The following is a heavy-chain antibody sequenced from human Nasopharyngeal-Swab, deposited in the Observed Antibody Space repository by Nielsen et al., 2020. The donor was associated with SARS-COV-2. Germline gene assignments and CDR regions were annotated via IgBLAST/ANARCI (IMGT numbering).Heavy chain of an antibody. CDR1: GFTFSSYA. V-gene: IGHV3-23*01. CDR3: AKSIAAAGTGYYYYGMDV. CDR2: ISGSGGST. D-gene: IGHD6-13*01. J-gene: IGHJ6*02. Sequence: GGSLSLSCSASGFTFSSYAMSWVRQAPGKGLEWVSAISGSGGSTYYADSVKGRYTISRDNSKNTLYLQMNSLRAEDTAVYYCAKSIAAAGTGYYYYGMDVWGQGTTVTVSS.